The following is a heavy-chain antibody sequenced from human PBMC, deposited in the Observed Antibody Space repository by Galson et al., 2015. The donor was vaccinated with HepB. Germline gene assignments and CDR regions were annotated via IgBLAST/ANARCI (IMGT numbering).Heavy chain of an antibody. J-gene: IGHJ6*03. CDR3: ARLMYFYYVDV. CDR1: GFTFSSHW. Sequence: SLRLSCAASGFTFSSHWMHWVRQIPGMGLVWVSCINSDGRSTSYADSVKGRFTISRDNAKNTLYLQMNSLIVADTAVYYCARLMYFYYVDVWGKGATVTVSS. V-gene: IGHV3-74*01. D-gene: IGHD2-8*01. CDR2: INSDGRST.